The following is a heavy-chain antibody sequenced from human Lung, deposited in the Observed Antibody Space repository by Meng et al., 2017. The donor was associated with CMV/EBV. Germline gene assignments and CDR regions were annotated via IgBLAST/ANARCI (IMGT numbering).Heavy chain of an antibody. Sequence: GGSLRLXCVASGFIFDNYALHWVRQAPGKGLQWVAVVSYDGSDKYVADSVKGRYTVSRDNSKNTLSLQMNRLRVDDTAVYYCATSLVKALGALDLWGQGTMVTVSS. J-gene: IGHJ3*01. CDR1: GFIFDNYA. V-gene: IGHV3-30*01. D-gene: IGHD3-9*01. CDR3: ATSLVKALGALDL. CDR2: VSYDGSDK.